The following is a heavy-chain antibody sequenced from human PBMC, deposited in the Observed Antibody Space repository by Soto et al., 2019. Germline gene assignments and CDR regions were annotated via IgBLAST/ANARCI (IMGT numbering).Heavy chain of an antibody. CDR1: GFSLNTPGVG. J-gene: IGHJ4*01. CDR3: AHRPAAYSGYALAY. D-gene: IGHD5-12*01. V-gene: IGHV2-5*02. Sequence: QITLRESGPTLVQPTQTLTLTCSFSGFSLNTPGVGVAWIRQPPGKALEWLALIYWDDQKCYSPTLRGRLTISKDTPPTLVDLTMNNMHPVDTATYYCAHRPAAYSGYALAYWGQGSLVIVSS. CDR2: IYWDDQK.